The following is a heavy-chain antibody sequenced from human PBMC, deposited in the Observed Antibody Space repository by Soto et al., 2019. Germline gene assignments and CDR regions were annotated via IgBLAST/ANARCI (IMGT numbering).Heavy chain of an antibody. D-gene: IGHD6-19*01. CDR3: VIDRLIVAVSVGRMDV. V-gene: IGHV1-69*08. J-gene: IGHJ6*02. CDR2: IIPTQRTT. Sequence: QVQLVQSGAEVKRPGSSVKVSCKASGGTFSTNTISWVRQAPGQGLEWIGRIIPTQRTTKYAQRFQGRVTMSVDQFASTTYMELSSLRPEDTALYYCVIDRLIVAVSVGRMDVWGQGTTVTVSS. CDR1: GGTFSTNT.